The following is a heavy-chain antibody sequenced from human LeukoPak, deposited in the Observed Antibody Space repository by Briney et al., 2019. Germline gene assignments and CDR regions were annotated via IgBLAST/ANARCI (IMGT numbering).Heavy chain of an antibody. Sequence: ASVKVSCKASGYTFTGSYIHWVPEAPGQGLDWMGWMYPNSGGTNYAQKFQGRVTMTRDTSISTAYMEVRSLRSDDTAVYFCAKEGEYYDSRGSILISWAQGTLVTVSS. CDR3: AKEGEYYDSRGSILIS. CDR2: MYPNSGGT. V-gene: IGHV1-2*02. CDR1: GYTFTGSY. J-gene: IGHJ4*02. D-gene: IGHD3-22*01.